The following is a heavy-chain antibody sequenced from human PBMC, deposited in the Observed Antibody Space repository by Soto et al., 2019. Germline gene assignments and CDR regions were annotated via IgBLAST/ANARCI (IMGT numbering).Heavy chain of an antibody. Sequence: PGGSLRLSCAAFGFTFSSHWVSWVRQAPGKGLEWVATIKKDGSEKYYVDSVKGRFTISRDNARNSLDLQMNSLGAEDTALYYCAREFEPLAGLFDYWGQGTPVTVSS. CDR2: IKKDGSEK. D-gene: IGHD6-19*01. CDR3: AREFEPLAGLFDY. J-gene: IGHJ4*02. CDR1: GFTFSSHW. V-gene: IGHV3-7*01.